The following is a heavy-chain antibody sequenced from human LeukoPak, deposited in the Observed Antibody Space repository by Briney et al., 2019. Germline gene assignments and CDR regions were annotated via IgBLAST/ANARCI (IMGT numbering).Heavy chain of an antibody. CDR1: GFIFSNYA. J-gene: IGHJ4*02. D-gene: IGHD2-21*02. CDR2: ISNSGRNT. CDR3: ARARGYCAADCSRYAFDY. V-gene: IGHV3-23*01. Sequence: GSLRLSCAASGFIFSNYAMSWVRQAPGKGLEWVPAISNSGRNTFYTDSVKGRFTISRDNSKNTLYLQMNSLRAGDTAVYSCARARGYCAADCSRYAFDYWGQGTLVTVSS.